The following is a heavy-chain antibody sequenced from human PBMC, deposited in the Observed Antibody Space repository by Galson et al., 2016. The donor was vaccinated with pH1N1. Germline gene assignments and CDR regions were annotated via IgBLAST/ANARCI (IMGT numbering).Heavy chain of an antibody. CDR3: AREGVSMVRELDAFDI. CDR1: GFTFSNYW. V-gene: IGHV3-7*01. D-gene: IGHD3-10*01. J-gene: IGHJ3*02. CDR2: VKPDGSKK. Sequence: SLRLSCAASGFTFSNYWMSWVRQAPGKGLESVANVKPDGSKKYYVGSVKGRFTISRDNAKNSLYLEMNSLRADDTAIYYCAREGVSMVRELDAFDIWGQGTMVTVPS.